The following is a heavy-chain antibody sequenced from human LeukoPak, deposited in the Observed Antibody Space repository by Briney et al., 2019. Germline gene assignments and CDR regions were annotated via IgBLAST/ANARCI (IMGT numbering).Heavy chain of an antibody. J-gene: IGHJ4*02. CDR2: ILYDGSEE. D-gene: IGHD5-24*01. V-gene: IGHV3-33*05. Sequence: GTSLRLSCATSGFSLSSYGMHWVRQAPGKGLEWVAGILYDGSEEYKDSVKGRFTISRGNFKNTVFLQMSSLRVEDSAMYFCGRSRDGYYHGTQWGQGTLVTVSS. CDR1: GFSLSSYG. CDR3: GRSRDGYYHGTQ.